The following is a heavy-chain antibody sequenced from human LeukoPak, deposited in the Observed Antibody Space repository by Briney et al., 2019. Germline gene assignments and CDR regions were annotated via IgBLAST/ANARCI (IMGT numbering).Heavy chain of an antibody. CDR3: ARQPKGYYFDY. CDR2: IYYSGST. J-gene: IGHJ4*02. CDR1: GGSISSSSYY. V-gene: IGHV4-61*05. Sequence: SETLSLTCTVSGGSISSSSYYWGWIRQPPGKGLEWIGYIYYSGSTNYNPSLKSRVTISVDTSKNQFSLKLSSVTAADTAVYYCARQPKGYYFDYWGQGTLVTVSS.